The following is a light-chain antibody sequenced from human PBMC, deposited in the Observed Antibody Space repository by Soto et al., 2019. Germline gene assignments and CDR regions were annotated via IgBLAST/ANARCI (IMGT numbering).Light chain of an antibody. V-gene: IGKV1-17*01. J-gene: IGKJ1*01. Sequence: DTQMTHSPSSLSASVGDRLTITCRASQVITNDLGWYQQKPGKAPKRLIYAASTLQSGVPSRFSGSGSGTEFTLTISSLQPEDVATYYCLQLNTYPWTFGQGTKVDIK. CDR1: QVITND. CDR3: LQLNTYPWT. CDR2: AAS.